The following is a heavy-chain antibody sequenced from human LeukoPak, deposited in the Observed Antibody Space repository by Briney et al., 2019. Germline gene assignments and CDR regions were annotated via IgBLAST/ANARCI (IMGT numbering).Heavy chain of an antibody. CDR1: GFTFSSYG. D-gene: IGHD2-8*01. CDR2: ISGSGGST. CDR3: ARSCTNGVCYLFDY. V-gene: IGHV3-23*01. J-gene: IGHJ4*02. Sequence: GGSLRLSCAASGFTFSSYGMSWVRQAPGKGLEWVSAISGSGGSTYYADSVKGRFTISRDNSKNTLYLQMNSLRAEDTAVYYCARSCTNGVCYLFDYWGQGTLVTVSS.